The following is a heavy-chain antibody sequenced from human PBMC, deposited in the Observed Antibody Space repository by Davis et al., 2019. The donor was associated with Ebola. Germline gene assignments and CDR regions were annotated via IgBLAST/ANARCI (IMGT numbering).Heavy chain of an antibody. J-gene: IGHJ6*02. V-gene: IGHV3-43*02. CDR1: GFTFDDYA. CDR3: ARSDIVATTILYYYYGMDV. CDR2: ISGDGGST. D-gene: IGHD5-12*01. Sequence: GGSLRLSCAASGFTFDDYAMHWVRQAPGKGLEWVSLISGDGGSTYYADSVKGRFTISRDNAKKSVYLQVNGLRGEDTGVYYCARSDIVATTILYYYYGMDVWGQGTTVTVSS.